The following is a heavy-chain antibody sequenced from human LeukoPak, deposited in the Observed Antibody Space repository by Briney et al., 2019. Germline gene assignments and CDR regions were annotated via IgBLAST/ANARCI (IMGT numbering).Heavy chain of an antibody. V-gene: IGHV4-4*07. CDR2: IYTSGST. CDR3: ARDHSIATVTTHFDY. D-gene: IGHD4-17*01. Sequence: PSETLSLTCTVSGGSISSYYWSWIRQPAGKGLEWIGRIYTSGSTNYNASLKSRVTISVDKSKNQFSLKLSSVTAADTAVYYCARDHSIATVTTHFDYWGQGTLVTVSS. CDR1: GGSISSYY. J-gene: IGHJ4*02.